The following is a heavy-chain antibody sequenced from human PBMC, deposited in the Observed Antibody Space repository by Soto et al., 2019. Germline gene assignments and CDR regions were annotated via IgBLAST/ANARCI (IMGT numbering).Heavy chain of an antibody. D-gene: IGHD2-15*01. Sequence: ASVKVSCKASRYTFTKYFTQWVRQGPGQRLEWMGWINPDNGNTKSSQKFQDRVIITRDTSASTAYMDLSSLRSEDTAVYYCARGIATGQLDPWGQGTLVTVSS. CDR3: ARGIATGQLDP. CDR1: RYTFTKYF. V-gene: IGHV1-3*01. CDR2: INPDNGNT. J-gene: IGHJ5*02.